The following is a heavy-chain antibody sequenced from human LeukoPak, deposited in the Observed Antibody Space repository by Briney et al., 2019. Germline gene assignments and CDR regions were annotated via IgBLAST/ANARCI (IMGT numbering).Heavy chain of an antibody. CDR1: GFTFSNYW. V-gene: IGHV3-7*01. CDR3: TCDLDRTDGL. D-gene: IGHD2-8*01. Sequence: GGSLRLSCAASGFTFSNYWLSWVRQAPGKGPEWVANINLHGSERYYLDSVKGRFTISRDNAKNSLYLQMNSLRAEDTAVYYCTCDLDRTDGLWGQGTMVTVSS. J-gene: IGHJ3*01. CDR2: INLHGSER.